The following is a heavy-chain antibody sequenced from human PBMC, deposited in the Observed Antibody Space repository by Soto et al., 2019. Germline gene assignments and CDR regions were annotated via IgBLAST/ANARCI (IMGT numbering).Heavy chain of an antibody. J-gene: IGHJ6*02. Sequence: QVQLVQSGAEVKKPGASVKVSCKASGYTFTSYGISWVRQAPGQGLEWMGWISGYNGDTTSAQKLQGRVTMTTDTSTNTAYMELTSLRSDDTAVYYCALYYGSGSYYIPRYGMDVLGQGTTVTVSS. D-gene: IGHD3-10*01. V-gene: IGHV1-18*01. CDR2: ISGYNGDT. CDR3: ALYYGSGSYYIPRYGMDV. CDR1: GYTFTSYG.